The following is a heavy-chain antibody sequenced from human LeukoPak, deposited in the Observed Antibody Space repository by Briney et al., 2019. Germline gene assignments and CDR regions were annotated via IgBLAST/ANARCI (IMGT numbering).Heavy chain of an antibody. CDR1: GFTLSSYW. V-gene: IGHV3-7*05. J-gene: IGHJ4*02. CDR3: ARLGLMNYYDSSGYGYYFDY. Sequence: PGGSLRLSCAASGFTLSSYWMSWVRQAPRKGLEWVANIKQHGSEKYYVDSLKGRFTISRDNAKISLYLQMNSLRAEVTAVYYCARLGLMNYYDSSGYGYYFDYWGQGTLVTVSS. D-gene: IGHD3-22*01. CDR2: IKQHGSEK.